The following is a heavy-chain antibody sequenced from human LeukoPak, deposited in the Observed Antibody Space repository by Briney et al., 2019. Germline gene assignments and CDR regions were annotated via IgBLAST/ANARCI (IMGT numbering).Heavy chain of an antibody. CDR2: XYYSGST. CDR3: ARDYGGNSNYYYYGMDV. V-gene: IGHV4-59*11. J-gene: IGHJ6*02. Sequence: SETLSLTCTVSGGSISSHYWSWIRQPPGKGXEXXXXXYYSGSTNYNPSLKSRVTISVDTSKNQFSLKLNSVTAADTAVYYCARDYGGNSNYYYYGMDVWGQGTTVTVSS. CDR1: GGSISSHY. D-gene: IGHD4-23*01.